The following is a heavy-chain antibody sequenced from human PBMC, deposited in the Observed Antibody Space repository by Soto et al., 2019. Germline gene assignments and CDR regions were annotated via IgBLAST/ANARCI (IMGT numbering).Heavy chain of an antibody. CDR2: IDPSGGRT. D-gene: IGHD2-21*02. CDR3: ARLLAPYCGGDCYSGFDY. V-gene: IGHV1-46*01. Sequence: ASVKVSCKASGYTFSIYYIHWVRLAPGQGLEWMGVIDPSGGRTYYAQNFQGRITLTRDTSTSTVYMELSSLRSEDTAVYYCARLLAPYCGGDCYSGFDYWGQGTQVTVSS. CDR1: GYTFSIYY. J-gene: IGHJ4*02.